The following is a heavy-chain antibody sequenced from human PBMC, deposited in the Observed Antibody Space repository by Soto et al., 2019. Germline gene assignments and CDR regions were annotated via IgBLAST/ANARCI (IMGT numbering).Heavy chain of an antibody. CDR1: GFTFSSND. J-gene: IGHJ3*01. Sequence: EVQLVESGGGLIQPGGSLRLSCAASGFTFSSNDMNWVRQAPGKGLEWVSLIYSGGSTYYADSVKGRFTISRDNSKNTLYLQMSSLSAEETAVYYCATRPLLPGAPWGQEKRVTVS. V-gene: IGHV3-53*01. D-gene: IGHD3-22*01. CDR2: IYSGGST. CDR3: ATRPLLPGAP.